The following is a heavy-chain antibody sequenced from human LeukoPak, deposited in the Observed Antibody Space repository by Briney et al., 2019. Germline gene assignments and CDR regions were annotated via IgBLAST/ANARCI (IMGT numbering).Heavy chain of an antibody. CDR2: ISGSGGST. V-gene: IGHV3-23*01. Sequence: GGSLRLSCAAPGFTFSSYAMSRVRQAPGKGLKWDSAISGSGGSTYYADSVKGRFTISRDNSKNTLYLQMNSLRAEDTAVYYCAKGPDYYDSSGYYNYWGQGTLVTVSS. D-gene: IGHD3-22*01. J-gene: IGHJ4*02. CDR1: GFTFSSYA. CDR3: AKGPDYYDSSGYYNY.